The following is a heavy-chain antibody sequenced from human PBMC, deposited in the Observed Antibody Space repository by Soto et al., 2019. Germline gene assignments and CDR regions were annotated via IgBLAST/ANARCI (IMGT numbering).Heavy chain of an antibody. Sequence: GGSLRLSCAASGFTFSSYSMNWVRQAPGKGLEWVSSISSSSSYIYYADSVKGRFTISRDNAKNSLYLQMNSLRAEDTAVYYCARDPDYDFWSGYYRDGFDYWGRGPLVTVSS. D-gene: IGHD3-3*01. J-gene: IGHJ4*02. CDR1: GFTFSSYS. V-gene: IGHV3-21*01. CDR3: ARDPDYDFWSGYYRDGFDY. CDR2: ISSSSSYI.